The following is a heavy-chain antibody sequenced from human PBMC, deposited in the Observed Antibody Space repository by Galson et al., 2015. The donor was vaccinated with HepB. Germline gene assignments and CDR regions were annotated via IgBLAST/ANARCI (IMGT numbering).Heavy chain of an antibody. Sequence: CAISGDSVSSNSVAWNWIRQSPSRGLEWLGRTYYRSKWYTEYAVSVKSRMTINPDTSKNQVSLQLNSLTPEDTAVYYCARGGSGYTVSDFPHWGQGTLVTVSS. V-gene: IGHV6-1*01. D-gene: IGHD6-25*01. CDR3: ARGGSGYTVSDFPH. J-gene: IGHJ4*02. CDR1: GDSVSSNSVA. CDR2: TYYRSKWYT.